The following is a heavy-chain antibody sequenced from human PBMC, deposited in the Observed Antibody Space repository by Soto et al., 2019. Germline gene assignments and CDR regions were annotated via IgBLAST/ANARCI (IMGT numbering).Heavy chain of an antibody. CDR3: DRGPTARSLVTTWDY. CDR1: GFTFSDHY. CDR2: IRNKANSYTT. Sequence: EVQLVESGGGLVQPGGSLRLSCVVSGFTFSDHYMDWVRQAPGKGLEWVGRIRNKANSYTTVYAASVKGRFTISRDDSKNSMYLQMNSMKIEDTAVYYCDRGPTARSLVTTWDYWGQGTLVTVSS. D-gene: IGHD4-17*01. J-gene: IGHJ4*02. V-gene: IGHV3-72*01.